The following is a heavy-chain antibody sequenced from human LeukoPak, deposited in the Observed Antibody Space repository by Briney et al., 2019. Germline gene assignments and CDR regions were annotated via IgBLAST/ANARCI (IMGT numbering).Heavy chain of an antibody. CDR2: ISGSGGST. V-gene: IGHV3-23*01. J-gene: IGHJ4*02. CDR3: AKDESVVGATGY. D-gene: IGHD1-26*01. Sequence: TGGSLRLSCAASGFTFSSYAMSWVRQAPGKGLEWVSAISGSGGSTYYADSVKGRFTISRDNSKNTLYLQMNSLRAEDTAVYYCAKDESVVGATGYWGQGTLVTVSS. CDR1: GFTFSSYA.